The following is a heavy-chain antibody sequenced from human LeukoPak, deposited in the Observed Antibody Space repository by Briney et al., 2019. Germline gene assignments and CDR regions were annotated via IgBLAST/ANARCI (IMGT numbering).Heavy chain of an antibody. CDR2: INPDGSEK. V-gene: IGHV3-7*01. J-gene: IGHJ3*02. CDR3: AREHRWLALDAFDI. CDR1: GLTFSSYG. D-gene: IGHD6-19*01. Sequence: GGSLRLSCAASGLTFSSYGMSGVRQAPGKGLEGVANINPDGSEKNYVDSVKGQFTISRDNAKNTLYLQMNSLRAEDTAVYYCAREHRWLALDAFDIWGQGTMVTVSS.